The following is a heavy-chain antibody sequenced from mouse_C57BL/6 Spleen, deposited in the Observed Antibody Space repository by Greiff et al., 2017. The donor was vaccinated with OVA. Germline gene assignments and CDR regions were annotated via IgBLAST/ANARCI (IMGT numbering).Heavy chain of an antibody. J-gene: IGHJ4*01. CDR2: IHPSDSGP. V-gene: IGHV1-74*01. CDR3: AIYYGSSYYAMGY. Sequence: VQLQQSGAELVKPGASVKVSCKASGYTFTSYWMHWVKQRPGQGLEWIGRIHPSDSGPNYNQKFKGKATLTVDKSSSTAYMQLSSLTSEDSAVYYCAIYYGSSYYAMGYWGKGTSVTVSS. D-gene: IGHD1-1*01. CDR1: GYTFTSYW.